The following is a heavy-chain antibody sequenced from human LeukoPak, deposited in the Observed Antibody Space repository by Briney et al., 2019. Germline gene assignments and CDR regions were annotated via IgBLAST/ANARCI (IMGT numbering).Heavy chain of an antibody. CDR1: GYTFSSIN. CDR3: ASEDYYESRAYYYRHFQH. J-gene: IGHJ1*01. CDR2: ISSSSSYM. Sequence: TGGSLRLPCAASGYTFSSINTNWVRQAPGKGLEWVSSISSSSSYMKYADSVRGRFTISRDNAKNSLYLQMNSLSAEDTAVYYCASEDYYESRAYYYRHFQHWGQGTLVTVSS. V-gene: IGHV3-21*01. D-gene: IGHD3-22*01.